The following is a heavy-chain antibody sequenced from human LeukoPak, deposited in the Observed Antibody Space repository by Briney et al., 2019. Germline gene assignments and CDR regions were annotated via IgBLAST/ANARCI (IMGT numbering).Heavy chain of an antibody. V-gene: IGHV3-74*01. J-gene: IGHJ4*02. CDR3: ARDAYSSGWYSYLDH. Sequence: GGSLLLSCASSGFTFSSYWMHWVRTVPGKGRGGVSRINTDGSSTTYADSVKRRFTISRDNAKTTLCLEMNSLRAEDTAVYYCARDAYSSGWYSYLDHWGRGTPVTVSS. CDR1: GFTFSSYW. CDR2: INTDGSST. D-gene: IGHD6-19*01.